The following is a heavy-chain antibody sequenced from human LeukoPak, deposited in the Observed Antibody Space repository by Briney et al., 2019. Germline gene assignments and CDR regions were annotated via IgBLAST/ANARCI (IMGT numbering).Heavy chain of an antibody. CDR3: ARDPSNYGYSGSYYDY. V-gene: IGHV4-59*01. J-gene: IGHJ4*02. D-gene: IGHD1-26*01. Sequence: ASETLSLTCTVSGGSISSYYWSWIRQPPGKGLEWIGYIYYSGSTNYNPSLKSRVTISVDTSKNQFSLKLSSVTAADTAVYYCARDPSNYGYSGSYYDYWGQGALVTVSS. CDR2: IYYSGST. CDR1: GGSISSYY.